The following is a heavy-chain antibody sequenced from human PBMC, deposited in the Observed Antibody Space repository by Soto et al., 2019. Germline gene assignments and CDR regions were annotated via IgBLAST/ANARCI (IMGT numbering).Heavy chain of an antibody. D-gene: IGHD1-26*01. Sequence: QVQLQELGPGLVKPSQTLSLTCTVSGGSISSGGYYWSWIRQHPGKGLEWIGHTYYSGSTSYNPSLKSRVTISVDTSKNQFYLRLSSVTAADTAVYYCARDGGSGSYLHWGQGNLVTVSS. V-gene: IGHV4-31*03. CDR3: ARDGGSGSYLH. CDR1: GGSISSGGYY. J-gene: IGHJ4*02. CDR2: TYYSGST.